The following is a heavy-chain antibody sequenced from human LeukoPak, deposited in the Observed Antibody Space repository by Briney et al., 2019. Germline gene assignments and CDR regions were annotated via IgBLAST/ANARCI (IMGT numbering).Heavy chain of an antibody. J-gene: IGHJ4*02. V-gene: IGHV4-38-2*01. CDR3: ARHKAQLRFLEWFPLGVDY. CDR1: GYSISSGYY. CDR2: IYHSGST. D-gene: IGHD3-3*01. Sequence: SETLSLTCAVSGYSISSGYYWGWIRQPPGKGLEWIGSIYHSGSTYYNPSLKSRVTISVDTSKNQFSLKLSSVTAADTAVYYCARHKAQLRFLEWFPLGVDYWGQRTLVTVSS.